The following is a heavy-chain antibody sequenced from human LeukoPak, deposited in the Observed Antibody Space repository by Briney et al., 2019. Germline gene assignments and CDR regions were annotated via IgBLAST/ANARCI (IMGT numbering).Heavy chain of an antibody. CDR1: GGSISSYY. CDR2: IYYSGST. Sequence: PSQTLSLTCTVSGGSISSYYWRWLGQAPGKGLEGIGYIYYSGSTNDNPSLKSRVTISVDTSKNHSSLKLSSVTAADTAVYYCARNWKYYDILTGRAPNWFDPWGQGTLVTVSS. CDR3: ARNWKYYDILTGRAPNWFDP. D-gene: IGHD3-9*01. V-gene: IGHV4-59*01. J-gene: IGHJ5*02.